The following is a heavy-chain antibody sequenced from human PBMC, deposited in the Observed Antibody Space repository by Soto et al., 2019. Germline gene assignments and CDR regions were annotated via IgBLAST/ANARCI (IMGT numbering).Heavy chain of an antibody. CDR3: ARDSPPVVY. Sequence: QVQLVQSGAEVKKPGASVKVSCKASGYTFTNYGISWVRQAPGQGLEWMGWISAYNVNTKYAQKLQGRVTMTTDTSTSPGYMTLRSLRSDGKGVYYCARDSPPVVYWGQGTLVTVSS. V-gene: IGHV1-18*01. CDR1: GYTFTNYG. J-gene: IGHJ4*02. CDR2: ISAYNVNT.